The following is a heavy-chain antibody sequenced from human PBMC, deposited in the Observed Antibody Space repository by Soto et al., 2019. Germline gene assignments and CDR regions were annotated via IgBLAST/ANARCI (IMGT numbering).Heavy chain of an antibody. J-gene: IGHJ4*02. D-gene: IGHD3-10*01. CDR3: ARPTSRYGSGTAVGY. Sequence: SETLSLTCAVYGGSFSGYYWSWIRQPPGKGLEWIGEINHSGSTNYNPSLKSRVTISVDTSKNQFSLKLSSVTAADTAVYYCARPTSRYGSGTAVGYWGQGTLVTVFS. CDR2: INHSGST. V-gene: IGHV4-34*01. CDR1: GGSFSGYY.